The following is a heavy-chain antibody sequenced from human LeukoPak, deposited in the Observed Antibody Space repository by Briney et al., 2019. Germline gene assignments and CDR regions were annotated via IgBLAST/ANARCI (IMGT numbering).Heavy chain of an antibody. V-gene: IGHV3-30-3*01. Sequence: GGSLRLSCAASGFTFSSYAMHWVRQAPGKGLEWVAVISYDGSNKYYADSVKGRFTISRDNSKNTLYLQMNSLRAEDTAVYYCTRARYGGNGGDYYYYGMDVWGQGTTVTVSS. CDR2: ISYDGSNK. CDR3: TRARYGGNGGDYYYYGMDV. CDR1: GFTFSSYA. D-gene: IGHD4-23*01. J-gene: IGHJ6*02.